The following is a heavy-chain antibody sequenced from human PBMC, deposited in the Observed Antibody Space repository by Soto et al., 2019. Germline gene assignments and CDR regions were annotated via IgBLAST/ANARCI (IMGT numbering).Heavy chain of an antibody. V-gene: IGHV4-61*01. Sequence: QVQLQASGPGRVKPSETLSLTCSVSGGSVRTGSYHWSWIRQPPGKGLEWIGFIPNNGSPDYNPSLKSRVVVSIDRSKNQFSLKVNAVTAADTAVYFCARIGWGGDSWGQGTLVTVS. CDR1: GGSVRTGSYH. J-gene: IGHJ4*02. CDR3: ARIGWGGDS. D-gene: IGHD7-27*01. CDR2: IPNNGSP.